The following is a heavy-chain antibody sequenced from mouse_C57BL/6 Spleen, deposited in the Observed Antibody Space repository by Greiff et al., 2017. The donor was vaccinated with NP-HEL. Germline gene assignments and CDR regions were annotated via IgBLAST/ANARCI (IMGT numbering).Heavy chain of an antibody. CDR1: GYSFTDYN. V-gene: IGHV1-39*01. D-gene: IGHD3-2*02. J-gene: IGHJ2*01. CDR3: ARLTAQATLGFDY. Sequence: EVQLQQSGPELVKPGASVKISCKASGYSFTDYNMNWVKQSNGKSLEWIGVINPNYGTTSYNQKFKGKATLTADKSSSTAYMQLSSLTSEDSAVYFCARLTAQATLGFDYWGQGTTLTVSS. CDR2: INPNYGTT.